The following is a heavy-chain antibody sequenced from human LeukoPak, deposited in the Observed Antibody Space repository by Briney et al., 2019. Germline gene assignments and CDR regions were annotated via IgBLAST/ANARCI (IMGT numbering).Heavy chain of an antibody. CDR2: IFGTV. Sequence: SVKVSCKASGGSFSNFAICWVQQAPGQGFEWLGGIFGTVTYAPNFQGRVSFTTDESTSTAYMELSGLTSEDTAVYYFVAQLVDAPPTFDYWGQGTRVTVSS. CDR1: GGSFSNFA. V-gene: IGHV1-69*05. D-gene: IGHD1-1*01. CDR3: VAQLVDAPPTFDY. J-gene: IGHJ4*03.